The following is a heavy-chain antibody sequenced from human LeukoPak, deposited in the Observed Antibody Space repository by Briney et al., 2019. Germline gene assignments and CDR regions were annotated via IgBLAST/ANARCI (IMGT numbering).Heavy chain of an antibody. D-gene: IGHD6-19*01. CDR2: INHSGST. J-gene: IGHJ5*02. CDR1: GGSISSYY. V-gene: IGHV4-34*01. CDR3: ARGLIVKQWLGGLAWFDP. Sequence: SETLSLTCTISGGSISSYYWSWIRQPPGKGLEWIGEINHSGSTNYNPSLKSRVTISVDTSKNQFSLKLSSVTAADTAVYYCARGLIVKQWLGGLAWFDPWGQGTLVTVSS.